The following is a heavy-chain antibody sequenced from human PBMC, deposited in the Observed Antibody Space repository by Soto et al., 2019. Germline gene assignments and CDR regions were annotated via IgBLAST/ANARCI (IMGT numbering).Heavy chain of an antibody. D-gene: IGHD6-19*01. CDR3: AKTRFTVAATGTYNWFDP. CDR2: ISYDGSNK. J-gene: IGHJ5*02. CDR1: GFTFSSYG. V-gene: IGHV3-30*18. Sequence: QVQLVESGGGVVQPGRSLRLSCAASGFTFSSYGMHWVRQAPGKGLEWVAVISYDGSNKYYADSVKGRFTISRDNSKNTLYLQMNSLRAEDTAVYYCAKTRFTVAATGTYNWFDPCGKGTLVTVSS.